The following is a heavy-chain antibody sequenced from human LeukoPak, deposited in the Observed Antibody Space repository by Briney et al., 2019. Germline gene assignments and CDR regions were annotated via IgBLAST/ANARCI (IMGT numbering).Heavy chain of an antibody. V-gene: IGHV3-11*03. Sequence: GGSLRLSCAASGFTFSDYYMSWIRQAPGKGLEWVSHISRFSNFRSYAHSVKGRFTISRDNAKNTLYLQVNSRRAEDTAVYYCARTTIAAAGNFEYWGQGTLVTVSS. CDR3: ARTTIAAAGNFEY. J-gene: IGHJ4*02. CDR2: ISRFSNFR. CDR1: GFTFSDYY. D-gene: IGHD6-13*01.